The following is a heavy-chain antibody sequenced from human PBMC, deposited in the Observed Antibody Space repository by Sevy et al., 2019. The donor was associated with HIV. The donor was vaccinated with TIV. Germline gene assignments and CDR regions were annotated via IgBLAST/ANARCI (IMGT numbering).Heavy chain of an antibody. CDR3: ASRRGSTGTTFDY. CDR2: IRSSSRDI. J-gene: IGHJ4*02. Sequence: GGSLRLSCAASGFTFSTYDMNWVRQAPGKGLEWVSFIRSSSRDIFYADSVKGRFTISRDKAKNSLYLQMNGLGDEETAVYYCASRRGSTGTTFDYWGQGTLVTVSS. D-gene: IGHD1-7*01. V-gene: IGHV3-48*02. CDR1: GFTFSTYD.